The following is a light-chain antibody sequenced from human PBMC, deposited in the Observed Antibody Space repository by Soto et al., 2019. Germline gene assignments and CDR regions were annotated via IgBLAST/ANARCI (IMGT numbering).Light chain of an antibody. CDR2: DNN. CDR3: GAWDSTLNVYV. V-gene: IGLV1-51*01. Sequence: QSVLTQPPSVSAAPGHKVTISCSGTASNIGNDYVSWYQQPPGEAPQLLIYDNNRRPSGIPDRFSGSRSDTSATLGITGLQTGDEADYYCGAWDSTLNVYVFGNGTKVTV. CDR1: ASNIGNDY. J-gene: IGLJ1*01.